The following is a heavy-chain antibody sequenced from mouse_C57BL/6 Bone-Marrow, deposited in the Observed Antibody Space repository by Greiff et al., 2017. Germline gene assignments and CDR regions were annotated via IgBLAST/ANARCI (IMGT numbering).Heavy chain of an antibody. CDR1: GYTFTTYP. Sequence: VKLQESGAELVQPGASVKMSCKASGYTFTTYPMEWMKQNPGKSLEWIGNFHPYNDDTKYNEKFKGKATLTVEKSSNTVYLERRRLTSDDSAVYYWARSSTFFYYLDYWGQGTTLTVSS. CDR3: ARSSTFFYYLDY. CDR2: FHPYNDDT. J-gene: IGHJ2*01. V-gene: IGHV1-47*01. D-gene: IGHD5-1*01.